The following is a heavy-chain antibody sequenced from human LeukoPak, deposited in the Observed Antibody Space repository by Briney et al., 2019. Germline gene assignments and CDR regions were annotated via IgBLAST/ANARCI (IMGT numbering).Heavy chain of an antibody. Sequence: PGGTLRLSCAASGFTFSTYGMSWVRQAPGKGLEWVSAMSGSGAITYYADSVKGRFTISRDNSKNTLYLQMSSLGAEDTAMYYCARGGEGRIWYSSGWDGLDYWGQGTLVTVSS. CDR2: MSGSGAIT. CDR1: GFTFSTYG. V-gene: IGHV3-23*01. D-gene: IGHD6-19*01. J-gene: IGHJ4*02. CDR3: ARGGEGRIWYSSGWDGLDY.